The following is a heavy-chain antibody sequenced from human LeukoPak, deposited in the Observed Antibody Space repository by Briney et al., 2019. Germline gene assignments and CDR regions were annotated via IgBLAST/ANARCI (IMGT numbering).Heavy chain of an antibody. CDR1: GYTLTTFD. V-gene: IGHV1-8*01. Sequence: ASVTVSCKASGYTLTTFDINWVRQAPGQGLEWMGWMNPSSGNTGYAQKFQDRVSMTRNTSINTAYMELSSLRSEDTAVYYCARSLAGRSYYYYMDAWGNGTTVTVSS. D-gene: IGHD6-6*01. CDR2: MNPSSGNT. J-gene: IGHJ6*03. CDR3: ARSLAGRSYYYYMDA.